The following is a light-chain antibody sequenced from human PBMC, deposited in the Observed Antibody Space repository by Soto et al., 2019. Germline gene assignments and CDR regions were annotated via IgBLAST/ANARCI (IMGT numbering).Light chain of an antibody. CDR3: AAWDDTLSGLV. CDR1: SSNIGSNY. J-gene: IGLJ2*01. CDR2: RAD. V-gene: IGLV1-47*01. Sequence: VLTQPPSASGAPGQTVTISCSGRSSNIGSNYVYWYQQLPETAPRLLLYRADQRPSGIPDRFSGSKSGTSASLAISGLRSEDEADYYCAAWDDTLSGLVFGGGTKLTVL.